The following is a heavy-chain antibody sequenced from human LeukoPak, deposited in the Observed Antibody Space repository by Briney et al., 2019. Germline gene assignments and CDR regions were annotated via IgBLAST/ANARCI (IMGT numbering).Heavy chain of an antibody. V-gene: IGHV3-30*02. J-gene: IGHJ4*02. Sequence: GGSLRLSCQASGFTLRTFGVYWVRQAPGKGLEWVAFSRHDTNDKYYADSVKGRFTLSRDNSKNTLYLQMNSLRVEDTAVYYCANIPNSFGPDYWGQGSLVTVSS. CDR3: ANIPNSFGPDY. CDR2: SRHDTNDK. CDR1: GFTLRTFG. D-gene: IGHD3-16*01.